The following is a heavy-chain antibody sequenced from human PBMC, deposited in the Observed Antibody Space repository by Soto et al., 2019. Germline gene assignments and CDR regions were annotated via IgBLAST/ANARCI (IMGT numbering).Heavy chain of an antibody. Sequence: EVQLVESGGGLVQPGRSLRLSCAASGFTFDDYAMHWVRQAPGKGLEWVSGISWNSSSIGYADSVKGRFTISRDNAKNSLYLQMNSLRAEDTALYYCAKDSHYGETWYYFDYWGQGTLVTVSS. CDR2: ISWNSSSI. CDR1: GFTFDDYA. D-gene: IGHD4-17*01. J-gene: IGHJ4*02. CDR3: AKDSHYGETWYYFDY. V-gene: IGHV3-9*01.